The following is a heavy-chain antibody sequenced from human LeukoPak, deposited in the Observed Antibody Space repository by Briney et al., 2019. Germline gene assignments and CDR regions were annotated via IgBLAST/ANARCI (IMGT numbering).Heavy chain of an antibody. CDR3: ARRWNYGRNYYIDV. CDR2: INDSGRT. CDR1: GGSFSNYY. J-gene: IGHJ6*03. Sequence: SETLSLTCAVYGGSFSNYYWSWIRQTPGEGREWVGEINDSGRTNYNPSLMSRVTVSVDTSKNQFSLRLTSVTATDTAVYYCARRWNYGRNYYIDVWGKGAAVSVSS. V-gene: IGHV4-34*01. D-gene: IGHD1-7*01.